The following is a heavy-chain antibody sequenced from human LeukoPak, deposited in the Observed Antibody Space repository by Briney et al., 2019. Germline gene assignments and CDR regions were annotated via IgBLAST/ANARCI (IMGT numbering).Heavy chain of an antibody. Sequence: GGSLRLSCEASGFTFSSYGMIWVRQAPGKGLEWVSGMSGSGGSTYLADSVKGRFTISRDNSKNTLYLQMNSLRADDTAVYYCAKDRPTVYSSSWLHFLDSWGQGTLVTVSS. CDR3: AKDRPTVYSSSWLHFLDS. CDR1: GFTFSSYG. CDR2: MSGSGGST. D-gene: IGHD6-13*01. V-gene: IGHV3-23*01. J-gene: IGHJ4*02.